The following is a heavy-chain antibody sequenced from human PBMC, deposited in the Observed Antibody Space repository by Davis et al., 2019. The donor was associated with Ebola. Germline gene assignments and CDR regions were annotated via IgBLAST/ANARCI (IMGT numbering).Heavy chain of an antibody. Sequence: PGGSLRLSCAASGFTFSSHAMHWVRQGPGKGLEWVAITSFDGKNEYYADSVKGRFAISRDNAKDTLSLQMNSLRPEDTGIYYCARGPDVVALVAPTLPDYWGQGTLVTVSS. J-gene: IGHJ4*02. CDR3: ARGPDVVALVAPTLPDY. CDR2: TSFDGKNE. CDR1: GFTFSSHA. D-gene: IGHD2-15*01. V-gene: IGHV3-30*09.